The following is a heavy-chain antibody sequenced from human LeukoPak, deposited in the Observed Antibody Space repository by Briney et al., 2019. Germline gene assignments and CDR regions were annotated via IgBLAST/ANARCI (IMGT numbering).Heavy chain of an antibody. Sequence: GGSLRLSCAASGFTFSSYGMHWVRQAPGKGLEWVVFIRYDGSNKYYADSVKGRFTISRDNSKNTLYLQMNSLRAEDTAVYYCAKEIYYDSTGPQYWGQGTLVTVSS. CDR1: GFTFSSYG. D-gene: IGHD3-22*01. J-gene: IGHJ4*02. V-gene: IGHV3-30*02. CDR3: AKEIYYDSTGPQY. CDR2: IRYDGSNK.